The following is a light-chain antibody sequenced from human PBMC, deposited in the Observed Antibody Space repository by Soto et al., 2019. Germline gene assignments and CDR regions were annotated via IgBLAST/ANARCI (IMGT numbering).Light chain of an antibody. CDR2: EVS. J-gene: IGLJ1*01. V-gene: IGLV2-14*01. Sequence: QSALTHPASVSGSPGQSITISCNVTRSDVGGYNYVSWYQQHTGKATKLMIYEVSNRPSGLSNRFSGSKSGNTASLTISGLQAEDEADYYCSSYTSSITYVFGPGTKLTVL. CDR1: RSDVGGYNY. CDR3: SSYTSSITYV.